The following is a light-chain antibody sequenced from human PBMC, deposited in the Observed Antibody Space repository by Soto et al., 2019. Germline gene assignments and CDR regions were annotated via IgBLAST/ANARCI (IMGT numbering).Light chain of an antibody. CDR3: SSYTTSNTRQIV. CDR1: NSDVGGYNY. Sequence: QSALTQPASVSGSPGQSITISCTGTNSDVGGYNYVSWYQHHPGKAPKLLIYDVSNRPSGISNRFSGSKSDNTASLTISGLQPEDEADYYCSSYTTSNTRQIVFGTGTKVTVL. CDR2: DVS. J-gene: IGLJ1*01. V-gene: IGLV2-14*03.